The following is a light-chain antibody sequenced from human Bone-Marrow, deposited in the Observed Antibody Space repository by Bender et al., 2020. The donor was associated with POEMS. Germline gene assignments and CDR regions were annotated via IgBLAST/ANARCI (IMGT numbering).Light chain of an antibody. CDR2: EVA. CDR1: SSDVGAYNL. CDR3: AVWDDSLNGWV. V-gene: IGLV2-23*02. J-gene: IGLJ3*02. Sequence: QSALTQPASVSGSPGQSVTISCTGTSSDVGAYNLVSWYQHHPGEAPKLKIYEVAKRPSGVPYRFSGSKSGNTASLTISGLQAEDEADYYCAVWDDSLNGWVFGGGTKLTVL.